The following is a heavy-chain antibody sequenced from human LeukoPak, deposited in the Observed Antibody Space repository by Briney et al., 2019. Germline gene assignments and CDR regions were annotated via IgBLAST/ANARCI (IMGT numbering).Heavy chain of an antibody. Sequence: GSSAKVSCEASGGTFSSYAISWVRQVPGQGLEWMGGIIPIFGTANYAQKFQGRVTITADESTSTAYMELSSLRSEDTAVYYCARSGAGSGSFDYWGQGTLVTVSS. CDR3: ARSGAGSGSFDY. J-gene: IGHJ4*02. CDR1: GGTFSSYA. D-gene: IGHD3-10*01. V-gene: IGHV1-69*01. CDR2: IIPIFGTA.